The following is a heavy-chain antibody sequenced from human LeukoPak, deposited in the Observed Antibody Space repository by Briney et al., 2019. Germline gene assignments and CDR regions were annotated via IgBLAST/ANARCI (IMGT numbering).Heavy chain of an antibody. D-gene: IGHD2-21*02. CDR2: ISYDGSNK. CDR1: GFTFSSYA. CDR3: ARDHCGGDCSYFDY. V-gene: IGHV3-30-3*01. J-gene: IGHJ4*02. Sequence: GGSLRLSCAASGFTFSSYAMRWVRQAPGKGLEWVAVISYDGSNKYYADSVKGRFTISRDNSKNTLYLQMNSLRAEDTAVYYCARDHCGGDCSYFDYWGQGTLVTVSS.